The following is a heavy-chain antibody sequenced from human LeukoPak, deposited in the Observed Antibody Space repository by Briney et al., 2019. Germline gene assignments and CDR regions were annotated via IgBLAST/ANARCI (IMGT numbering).Heavy chain of an antibody. Sequence: GGSLRLSCAASGFTVSSNYMSWVRQAPGKGLEWVSVIYSGGSTYYAEYVEGRFTISRHNSKNTLYLQMNSLRAEDTAVYYCARGDCSGGSCQYETKYWYFDLWGRGTLVTVSS. CDR2: IYSGGST. CDR3: ARGDCSGGSCQYETKYWYFDL. V-gene: IGHV3-53*04. CDR1: GFTVSSNY. J-gene: IGHJ2*01. D-gene: IGHD2-15*01.